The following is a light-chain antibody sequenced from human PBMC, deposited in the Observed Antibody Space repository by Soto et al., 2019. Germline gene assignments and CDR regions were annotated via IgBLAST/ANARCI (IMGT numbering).Light chain of an antibody. CDR2: GAS. Sequence: EIVMTQSPATLSVSPGERATLSCRASQSVSILLAWHQQKPGQTPRLLVYGASSRATGIPDRFSGSGSGTDFTLTISRLEPEDFAVYYCQQHGSSPITFGQGTRLEIK. CDR3: QQHGSSPIT. CDR1: QSVSIL. V-gene: IGKV3-20*01. J-gene: IGKJ5*01.